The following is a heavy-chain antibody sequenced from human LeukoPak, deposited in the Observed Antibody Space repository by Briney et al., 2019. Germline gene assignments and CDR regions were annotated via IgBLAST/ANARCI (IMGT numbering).Heavy chain of an antibody. V-gene: IGHV1-69*04. D-gene: IGHD6-13*01. CDR3: IAGPHYYFGLDV. CDR1: GGTFSSYA. Sequence: GSSVKVSCKASGGTFSSYAINWVRQAPGQGLEWMGRLIPILGIANYAQNFQGRVTITADKSTATAYMELSSLRSEDSAVYYCIAGPHYYFGLDVWGQGTTVTVSS. J-gene: IGHJ6*02. CDR2: LIPILGIA.